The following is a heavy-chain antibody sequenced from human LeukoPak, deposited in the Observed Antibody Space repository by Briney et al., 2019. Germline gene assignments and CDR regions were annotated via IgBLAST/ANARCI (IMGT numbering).Heavy chain of an antibody. V-gene: IGHV4-59*01. Sequence: SETLSLTCTVSGGSISRYYWSWIRQPPGKGLEWIGYIYYSGSTNYNPSLKSRVTISVDTSKNQFSLKLSSVTAADTAVYYCARVNYDILTGYYRFDYWGQGTLLTVSS. J-gene: IGHJ4*02. CDR1: GGSISRYY. CDR3: ARVNYDILTGYYRFDY. D-gene: IGHD3-9*01. CDR2: IYYSGST.